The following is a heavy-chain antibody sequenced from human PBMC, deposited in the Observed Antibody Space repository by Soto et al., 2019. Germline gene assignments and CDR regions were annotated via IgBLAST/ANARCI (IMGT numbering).Heavy chain of an antibody. V-gene: IGHV3-23*01. CDR3: AKVTSRESGHSYGKSDY. D-gene: IGHD5-18*01. J-gene: IGHJ4*02. Sequence: PGGSLRLSCAASGFTFSSYAMNWVRQAPGKGLQWVSAINDVGYSTYYADSVKGRFTISRDNSKNTLYLQMSSLRAEDTAVYFCAKVTSRESGHSYGKSDYWGQGTPVTVSS. CDR1: GFTFSSYA. CDR2: INDVGYST.